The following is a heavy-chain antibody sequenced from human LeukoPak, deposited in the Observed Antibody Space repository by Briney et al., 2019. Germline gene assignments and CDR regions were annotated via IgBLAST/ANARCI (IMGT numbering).Heavy chain of an antibody. J-gene: IGHJ3*02. CDR1: GGSFSGYY. D-gene: IGHD3-22*01. V-gene: IGHV4-31*11. CDR2: IYYSGST. Sequence: SETLSLTCAVYGGSFSGYYWSWIRQHPGKGLEWIGYIYYSGSTYYNPSLKSRVTISVDTSKNQFSLKLSSVTAADTAVYYCARGVVVGFLRREDAFDIWGQGTMVTVSS. CDR3: ARGVVVGFLRREDAFDI.